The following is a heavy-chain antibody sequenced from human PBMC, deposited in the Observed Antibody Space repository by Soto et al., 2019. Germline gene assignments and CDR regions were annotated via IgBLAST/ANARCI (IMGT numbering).Heavy chain of an antibody. Sequence: PSQTLSLTCAISGDSVSSNSAAWNWIRQSPLRGLEWLGRTYYRSKWYNDYAVSVKSRITINPDTSKNQFSLQLNSVTPEDTAVYYCAREDYSKPLGGMDVWGQGTTVTVSS. CDR3: AREDYSKPLGGMDV. CDR2: TYYRSKWYN. CDR1: GDSVSSNSAA. V-gene: IGHV6-1*01. J-gene: IGHJ6*02. D-gene: IGHD4-4*01.